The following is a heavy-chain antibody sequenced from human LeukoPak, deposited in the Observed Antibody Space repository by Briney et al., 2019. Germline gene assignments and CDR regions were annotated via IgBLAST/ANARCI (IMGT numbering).Heavy chain of an antibody. Sequence: SVKVSCKASGGTFSSYAISWVRQAPGQGLEWMGRIIPILGIANYAQKFQGRVTITADKSTSTAYMELSSLGSEDTAVYYCARDTRAATILGPGDDYWGQGTLVTVSS. CDR2: IIPILGIA. V-gene: IGHV1-69*04. D-gene: IGHD5-12*01. CDR1: GGTFSSYA. CDR3: ARDTRAATILGPGDDY. J-gene: IGHJ4*02.